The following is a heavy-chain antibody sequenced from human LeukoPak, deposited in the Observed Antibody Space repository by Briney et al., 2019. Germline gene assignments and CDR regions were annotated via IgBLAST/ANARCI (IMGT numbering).Heavy chain of an antibody. CDR2: IYYSGYT. CDR1: GGSISSYY. V-gene: IGHV4-59*12. Sequence: SETLSLTCTVSGGSISSYYWSWIRQPPGKGLKWIGNIYYSGYTTYSPSLKSRVTISVDTSKNQFSLKLSSVTAADTAVYYCARLVYSGSYYVNFDYWGQGTLVTVSS. CDR3: ARLVYSGSYYVNFDY. J-gene: IGHJ4*02. D-gene: IGHD1-26*01.